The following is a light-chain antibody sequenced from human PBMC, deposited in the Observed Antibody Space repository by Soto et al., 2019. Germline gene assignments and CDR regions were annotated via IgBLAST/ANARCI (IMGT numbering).Light chain of an antibody. Sequence: EIVMTQSPATLSVSPGERATLSCRASQSVFSNLAWYQQKPGQAPRLLIYGASTRATGIQARFSGSGSGTEFTLTISSLQSEDFAVYYCQQYNEWPLTFGGGTKVEIK. CDR1: QSVFSN. CDR2: GAS. CDR3: QQYNEWPLT. V-gene: IGKV3-15*01. J-gene: IGKJ4*01.